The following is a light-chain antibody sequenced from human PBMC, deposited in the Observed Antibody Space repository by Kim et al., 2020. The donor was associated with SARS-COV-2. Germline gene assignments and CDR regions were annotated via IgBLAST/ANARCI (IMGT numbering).Light chain of an antibody. J-gene: IGLJ3*02. CDR2: GKN. Sequence: SSELTQHPAVSVALGQTVRITCQGDSLRSYYASWYQQKPGQAPVLVIYGKNNRPSGIPDRFSGSSSGNTASLTITGAQAEDEADYYCNSRDSSGNHWVFG. V-gene: IGLV3-19*01. CDR1: SLRSYY. CDR3: NSRDSSGNHWV.